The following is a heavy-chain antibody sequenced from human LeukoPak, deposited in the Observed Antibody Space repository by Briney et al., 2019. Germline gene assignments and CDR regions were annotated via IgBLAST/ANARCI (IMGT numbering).Heavy chain of an antibody. D-gene: IGHD6-6*01. Sequence: ASVKVSCKASGYTFPSYFMHWVRQAPGQGLEWMGIINPTGGSTTYAQKFQGRVTMTRDTSTSTVYMELSSLRSDDTAVYYCARTAARRFDYWGQGTLVTASS. V-gene: IGHV1-46*01. CDR3: ARTAARRFDY. CDR1: GYTFPSYF. J-gene: IGHJ4*02. CDR2: INPTGGST.